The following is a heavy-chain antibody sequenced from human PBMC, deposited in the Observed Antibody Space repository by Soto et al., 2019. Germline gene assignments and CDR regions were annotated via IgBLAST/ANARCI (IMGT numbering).Heavy chain of an antibody. Sequence: ASVKVSCKASGYTFTSYAISWVRQAPGQGLEWMGWINVYNGNTKYAQRFQGRVTMTAATSTSTVYMELRSLTSDDTAVYYCARDGVAATTRSSGYWGQETMFTVCS. D-gene: IGHD4-4*01. CDR3: ARDGVAATTRSSGY. CDR1: GYTFTSYA. J-gene: IGHJ4*02. CDR2: INVYNGNT. V-gene: IGHV1-18*01.